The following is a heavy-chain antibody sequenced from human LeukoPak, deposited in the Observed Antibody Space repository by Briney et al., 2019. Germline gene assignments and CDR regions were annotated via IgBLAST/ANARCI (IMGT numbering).Heavy chain of an antibody. CDR3: ARDYGGSSPFDY. V-gene: IGHV3-23*01. CDR1: GFTFSNYA. Sequence: GGSLRLSCAASGFTFSNYAMSWVREAPGKGLEWVSAISGSASSTYHADSVKGRFTIFTDNSKNTLYLQMNSLRADDTAVYYCARDYGGSSPFDYWGQGTLVTVSS. J-gene: IGHJ4*02. D-gene: IGHD4-23*01. CDR2: ISGSASST.